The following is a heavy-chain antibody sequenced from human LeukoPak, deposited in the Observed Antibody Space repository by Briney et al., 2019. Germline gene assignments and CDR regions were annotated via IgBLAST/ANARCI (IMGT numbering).Heavy chain of an antibody. Sequence: PSETLSLTCAVYSGSFSGYYWSWLRHPPGKGLEWLGELNHSGSTNYNPSLKSRVTISVDTSKNHFSLKLSSVTAADTAVYYCAREKYCGGDCSGIRWYYFDYWGQGTLVTVSS. CDR3: AREKYCGGDCSGIRWYYFDY. V-gene: IGHV4-34*01. D-gene: IGHD2-21*01. CDR2: LNHSGST. CDR1: SGSFSGYY. J-gene: IGHJ4*02.